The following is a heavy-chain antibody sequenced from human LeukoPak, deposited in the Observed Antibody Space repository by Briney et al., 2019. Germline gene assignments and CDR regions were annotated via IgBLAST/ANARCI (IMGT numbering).Heavy chain of an antibody. CDR2: IIPILGIA. CDR1: GGTFSSYT. D-gene: IGHD5-24*01. J-gene: IGHJ4*02. Sequence: SVKVSCKASGGTFSSYTISWVRQDPGQGLEWMGRIIPILGIANYAQKFQGRVTITADKSTSTAYMELSSLRSEDTAVYYCARDKRRDGYNSWGQGTLVTVSS. CDR3: ARDKRRDGYNS. V-gene: IGHV1-69*04.